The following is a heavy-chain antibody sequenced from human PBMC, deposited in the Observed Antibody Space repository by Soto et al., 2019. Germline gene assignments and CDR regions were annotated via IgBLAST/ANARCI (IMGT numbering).Heavy chain of an antibody. D-gene: IGHD6-13*01. Sequence: SGGSLRLSCAASGFTFSSYGMHWVRQTPGKGLEWVAVISYDGSNKYYADSVKGRFTISRDNSKNTLYLQMNSLRAEDTAVYYCAKERIAAAGNNNWFDPWGQGTLVTVSS. CDR2: ISYDGSNK. CDR3: AKERIAAAGNNNWFDP. J-gene: IGHJ5*02. CDR1: GFTFSSYG. V-gene: IGHV3-30*18.